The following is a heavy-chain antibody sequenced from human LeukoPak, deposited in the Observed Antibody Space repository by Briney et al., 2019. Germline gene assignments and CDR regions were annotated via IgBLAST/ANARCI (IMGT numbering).Heavy chain of an antibody. D-gene: IGHD6-13*01. CDR2: IYYSGST. Sequence: SETLSLTCTVSGGSISSSSYYWGWIRQPPGKGLEGIVSIYYSGSTYYNPSLKSRVTISVDTSKNQFSLKLSSVTAADTAVYYCARLLYSSSWYWDYFDYWGQGTLVTVSS. J-gene: IGHJ4*02. V-gene: IGHV4-39*01. CDR3: ARLLYSSSWYWDYFDY. CDR1: GGSISSSSYY.